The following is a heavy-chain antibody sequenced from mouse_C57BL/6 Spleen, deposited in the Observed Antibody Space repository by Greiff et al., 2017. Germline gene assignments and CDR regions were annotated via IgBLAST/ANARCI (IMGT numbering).Heavy chain of an antibody. CDR1: GFTFSDYG. D-gene: IGHD1-1*01. CDR3: ASPKNYYGSSLDY. CDR2: ISSGSSTT. J-gene: IGHJ2*01. V-gene: IGHV5-17*01. Sequence: EVQLVEPGGGLVKPGGSLKLSCAASGFTFSDYGMHWVRQAPEQGLEWVAYISSGSSTTYYADTVKGRFTIARDNAKNTLFLQMTSLRSEDTAMYYCASPKNYYGSSLDYWGQGTTLTVSS.